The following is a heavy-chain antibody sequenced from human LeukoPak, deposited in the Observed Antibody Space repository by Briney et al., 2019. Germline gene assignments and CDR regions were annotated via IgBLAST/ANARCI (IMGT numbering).Heavy chain of an antibody. CDR2: INHSGST. Sequence: SETLSLTCAVYGGSFSGYYWSWIRQPPGKGLEWIGEINHSGSTNYNPSLKSRVTISVDTSKNQFSLKLSSVTAADTAVYYCAKDHPDWGSSFQYWGQGTLVTVSS. CDR3: AKDHPDWGSSFQY. D-gene: IGHD7-27*01. V-gene: IGHV4-34*01. CDR1: GGSFSGYY. J-gene: IGHJ4*02.